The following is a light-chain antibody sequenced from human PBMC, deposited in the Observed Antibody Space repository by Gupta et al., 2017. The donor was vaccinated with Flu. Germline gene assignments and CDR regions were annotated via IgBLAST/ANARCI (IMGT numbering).Light chain of an antibody. CDR3: QQGSNWPWT. CDR1: QSVSSY. CDR2: DAS. Sequence: VLTSSATMLFLSRGERATLSCRASQSVSSYLAWYQQKPGQAPRLLIYDASNRATGIPARFSGSGSGTDFTLTISSLEPEDFAVYYCQQGSNWPWTFGQGTKVEIK. V-gene: IGKV3-11*01. J-gene: IGKJ1*01.